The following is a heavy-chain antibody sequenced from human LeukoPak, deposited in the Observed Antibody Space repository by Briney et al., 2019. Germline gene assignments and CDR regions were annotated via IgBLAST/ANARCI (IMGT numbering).Heavy chain of an antibody. V-gene: IGHV4-38-2*01. D-gene: IGHD3-16*01. J-gene: IGHJ5*02. CDR1: GYSIRGDDM. CDR3: ARRVRAGIGYVWRWFDP. Sequence: PWESLTLSCAASGYSIRGDDMSGLLRAPPGKGLQLSGNSDHSGSTYYNPSLKSRVTMSVDTAKNQFSLTMSSVTAADTAVYFCARRVRAGIGYVWRWFDPWGQGSQVIVSS. CDR2: SDHSGST.